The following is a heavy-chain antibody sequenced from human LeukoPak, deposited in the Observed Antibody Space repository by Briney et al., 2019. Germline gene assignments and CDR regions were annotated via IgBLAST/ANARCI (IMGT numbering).Heavy chain of an antibody. CDR1: GFTFSSYA. J-gene: IGHJ6*02. V-gene: IGHV3-23*01. Sequence: GGSLRLSCAASGFTFSSYAMSWVRQAPGKGLEWVSAISGSGGSTYYADSVKGRFTISRDNSKNTLYLQMNSLRAEDTAVYYCANYYGSGNYGMDVWGQGTTVTVSS. CDR3: ANYYGSGNYGMDV. D-gene: IGHD3-10*01. CDR2: ISGSGGST.